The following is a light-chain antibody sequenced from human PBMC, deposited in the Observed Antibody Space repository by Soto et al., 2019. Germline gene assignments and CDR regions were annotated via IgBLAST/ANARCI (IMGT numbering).Light chain of an antibody. CDR3: QQRSRWPVT. J-gene: IGKJ5*01. CDR1: QSISSY. V-gene: IGKV1-39*01. CDR2: AAS. Sequence: DIQMTQSPSSLSASVGDRVTITCRASQSISSYLNWYQQKPGKAPKLLIYAASSLQSGVPSRFSGSGSGTDFTLTISSLEPEDFAVYYCQQRSRWPVTFGQGTRLEIK.